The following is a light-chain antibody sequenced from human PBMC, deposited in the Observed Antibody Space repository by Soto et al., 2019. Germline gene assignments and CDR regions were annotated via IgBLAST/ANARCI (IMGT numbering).Light chain of an antibody. CDR2: GAS. J-gene: IGKJ1*01. CDR3: QQYGSSGT. V-gene: IGKV3-15*01. CDR1: QSISDT. Sequence: EIVMTQSPATLSVSPGGRATLSCRASQSISDTLAWYQQKPGQAPRLLIHGASTRAPGFPARFSGSGSGTDFTLTISSLQSEDFAVYYCQQYGSSGTFGQGTKVDI.